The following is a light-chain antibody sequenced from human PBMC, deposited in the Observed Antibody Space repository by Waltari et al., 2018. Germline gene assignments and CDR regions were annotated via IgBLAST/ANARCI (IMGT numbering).Light chain of an antibody. CDR1: QSVGSSS. V-gene: IGKV3-20*01. CDR3: QQHGTLPAT. Sequence: EIVLTQSPGTASLSPGERATLSCRASQSVGSSSLAWYRQKPGQAPRPVIYRASRRATGIPDRFSGSGSGTDFSLNISRLEPEDFAVYDCQQHGTLPATFGQGTKVEIK. J-gene: IGKJ1*01. CDR2: RAS.